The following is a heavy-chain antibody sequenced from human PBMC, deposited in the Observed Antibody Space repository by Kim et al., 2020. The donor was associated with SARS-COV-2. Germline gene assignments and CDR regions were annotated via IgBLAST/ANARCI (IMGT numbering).Heavy chain of an antibody. CDR2: ISGSGGST. CDR3: ANGLIVVVTLKGLDAFDI. CDR1: GFTFSSYA. D-gene: IGHD3-22*01. Sequence: GGSLRLSCAASGFTFSSYAMSWVRQAPGKGLEWVSAISGSGGSTYYADSVKGRFTISRDNSKNTLYLQMNSLRAEDTAVYYCANGLIVVVTLKGLDAFDIWGQGTMVTVSS. V-gene: IGHV3-23*01. J-gene: IGHJ3*02.